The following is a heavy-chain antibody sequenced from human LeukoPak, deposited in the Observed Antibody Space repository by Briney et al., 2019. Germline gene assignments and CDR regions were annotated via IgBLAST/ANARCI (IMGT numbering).Heavy chain of an antibody. D-gene: IGHD6-19*01. V-gene: IGHV3-9*03. CDR2: ISWNSGSI. Sequence: GGPLRLSCAASGFTFDDYAMHWVRQAPGKGLEWVSGISWNSGSIGYADSAKGRFTISRDNAKNSLYLQMNSLRAEDMALYYCASSKQWLSTQFDYWGQGTLVTVSS. J-gene: IGHJ4*02. CDR3: ASSKQWLSTQFDY. CDR1: GFTFDDYA.